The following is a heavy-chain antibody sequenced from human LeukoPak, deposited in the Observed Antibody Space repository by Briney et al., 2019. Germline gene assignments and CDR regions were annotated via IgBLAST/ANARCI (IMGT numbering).Heavy chain of an antibody. J-gene: IGHJ4*02. CDR1: GFRFSDYS. CDR3: ARDGVGVRYCFDY. D-gene: IGHD1-26*01. V-gene: IGHV3-48*01. Sequence: GGSLRLSCEPSGFRFSDYSMNWVRQTPGRGLEWISYISSSDSTTYYTDSVRGRFTISSDISKNTLYLQMNSLRTEDTAVYHCARDGVGVRYCFDYWGQGTLVTVSS. CDR2: ISSSDSTT.